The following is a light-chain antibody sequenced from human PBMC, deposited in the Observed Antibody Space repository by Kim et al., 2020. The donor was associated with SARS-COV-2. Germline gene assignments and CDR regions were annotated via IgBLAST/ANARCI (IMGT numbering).Light chain of an antibody. CDR2: SAS. CDR1: QSVSSSY. V-gene: IGKV3-20*01. J-gene: IGKJ1*01. CDR3: QQYGSLRT. Sequence: LSPGERATLSCRASQSVSSSYLAWYQQKPGQAPRLLIYSASSRATGIPDRFSGSGSGTDFTLTISRLEPEDFAVYYCQQYGSLRTFGQGTKVDIK.